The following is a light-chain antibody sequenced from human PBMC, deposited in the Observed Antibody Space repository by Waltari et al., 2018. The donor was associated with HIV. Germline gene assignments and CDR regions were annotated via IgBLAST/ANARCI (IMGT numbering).Light chain of an antibody. CDR2: EVS. Sequence: QSALTQPASVSGSPGQSITISCPGTSSDVGGYHYVSWYQQFPGKAPKLMISEVSNRPSGFSDRLSGSKSGNTSSLTISGLQAEDEADYYCSSYTTGSTLVVFGTGTKVIVL. CDR3: SSYTTGSTLVV. CDR1: SSDVGGYHY. J-gene: IGLJ1*01. V-gene: IGLV2-14*01.